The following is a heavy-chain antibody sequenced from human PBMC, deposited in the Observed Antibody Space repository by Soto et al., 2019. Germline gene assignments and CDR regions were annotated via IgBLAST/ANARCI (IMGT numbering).Heavy chain of an antibody. CDR2: VYYSVST. J-gene: IGHJ4*02. D-gene: IGHD3-22*01. CDR3: ARGYYSDSSGLYFDY. Sequence: QVQLQESGPGLVKPSETLSLICTVSGGSISSHYWSWIRQPPGKGLEWIGYVYYSVSTNYNPSLKSRVTISVDTSKNQFSLKLSSVTAADTAVYHCARGYYSDSSGLYFDYWGQGTLVTVSS. V-gene: IGHV4-59*11. CDR1: GGSISSHY.